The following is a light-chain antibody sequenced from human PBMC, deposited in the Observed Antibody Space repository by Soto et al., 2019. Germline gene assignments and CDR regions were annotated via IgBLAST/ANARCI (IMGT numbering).Light chain of an antibody. J-gene: IGLJ1*01. CDR2: GNS. Sequence: QSVLTQPPSVSGAPGQRVTISCTGSSSNIGAGYDVHWYQQLPGTAPKLLIYGNSNRPSGVPDRFSGSKSGPSASLAITGLQAEDEAYYYCQSYVSSLSAYVCRTGTKLTVL. CDR1: SSNIGAGYD. V-gene: IGLV1-40*01. CDR3: QSYVSSLSAYV.